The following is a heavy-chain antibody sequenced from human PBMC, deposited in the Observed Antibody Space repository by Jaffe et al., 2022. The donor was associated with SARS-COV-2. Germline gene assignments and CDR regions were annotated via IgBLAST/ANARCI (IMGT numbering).Heavy chain of an antibody. Sequence: EVHLVESGGGLVKPGGSLRLSCAASGSTFSAYNMNWVRQAPGKGLEWVSSISGSSSFIYYADSVKGRFTISRDNAKNSLYLQMNSLRAEDTAVYYCARDGEEHYYDSSGYLIWGQGTLVTVSS. D-gene: IGHD3-22*01. CDR1: GSTFSAYN. CDR2: ISGSSSFI. J-gene: IGHJ4*02. CDR3: ARDGEEHYYDSSGYLI. V-gene: IGHV3-21*01.